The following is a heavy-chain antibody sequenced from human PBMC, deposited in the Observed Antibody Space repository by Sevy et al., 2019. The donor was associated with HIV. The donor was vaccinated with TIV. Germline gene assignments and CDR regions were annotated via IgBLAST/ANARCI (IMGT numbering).Heavy chain of an antibody. CDR3: AREKDRVGATRANWFDP. Sequence: GGSLRLSCAASGFTFSSYSMNWVRQAPGKGLEWVSYISSSSSTIYYADSVKGRFTISRDNAKNSLYLQMNSLRDEDTAVYYCAREKDRVGATRANWFDPWGQGTLLTVSS. CDR2: ISSSSSTI. J-gene: IGHJ5*02. CDR1: GFTFSSYS. D-gene: IGHD1-26*01. V-gene: IGHV3-48*02.